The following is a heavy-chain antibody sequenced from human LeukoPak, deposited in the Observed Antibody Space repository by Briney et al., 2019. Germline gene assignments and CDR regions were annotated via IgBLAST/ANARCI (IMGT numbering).Heavy chain of an antibody. V-gene: IGHV3-53*01. D-gene: IGHD5-18*01. CDR3: ARDHTATAHLIY. J-gene: IGHJ4*02. CDR2: IYSGGST. CDR1: GFTVSSNY. Sequence: GGSLRLSCAASGFTVSSNYMSWVRQAPGKGVEGVSVIYSGGSTYYADSVKGRFIISRDNANNSLYLQMNSLRAEDTAVYFCARDHTATAHLIYWGQGTLVTVSS.